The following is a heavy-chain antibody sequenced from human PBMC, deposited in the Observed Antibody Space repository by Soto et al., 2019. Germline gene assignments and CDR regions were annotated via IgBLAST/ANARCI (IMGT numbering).Heavy chain of an antibody. CDR1: GDSISSSSYY. CDR3: ARLERGYYDSSGYDAFDI. Sequence: PSETLSLTCNVSGDSISSSSYYWGWIRQPPGKGLEWIGSIYYSGSTYYNPSLKSRVTISVDTSKNQFSLKLSSVTAADTAVYYCARLERGYYDSSGYDAFDIWGQGTMVTVSS. CDR2: IYYSGST. J-gene: IGHJ3*02. D-gene: IGHD3-22*01. V-gene: IGHV4-39*01.